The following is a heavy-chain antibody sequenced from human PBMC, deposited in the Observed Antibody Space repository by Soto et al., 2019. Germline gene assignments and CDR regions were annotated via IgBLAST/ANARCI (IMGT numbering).Heavy chain of an antibody. CDR2: LYSGGSK. J-gene: IGHJ3*02. CDR3: ASKKVPAAIWWDGSFDI. Sequence: PGGSLRLSCAASGFTVTSNYMTWVRQAPGKGLEWVSLLYSGGSKYYADSVKGRFTISRDSSKNTLYLQMNSLGVEDTAVYFCASKKVPAAIWWDGSFDIWGQGTMVT. CDR1: GFTVTSNY. D-gene: IGHD2-2*01. V-gene: IGHV3-53*01.